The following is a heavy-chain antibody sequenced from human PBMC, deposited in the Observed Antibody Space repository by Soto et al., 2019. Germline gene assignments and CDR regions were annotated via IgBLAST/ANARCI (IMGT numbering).Heavy chain of an antibody. J-gene: IGHJ3*02. Sequence: PSETLALTCTVSGGSISSGNHYWSWIRQHPGKGLEWIGYIYYSGSTYYTPSLKSRVNISEDTSKNQFSLKLSSVTAADTAVYFCARVISYGRNPPPIPSHIWGPGTMVT. CDR1: GGSISSGNHY. V-gene: IGHV4-31*03. CDR2: IYYSGST. CDR3: ARVISYGRNPPPIPSHI. D-gene: IGHD4-17*01.